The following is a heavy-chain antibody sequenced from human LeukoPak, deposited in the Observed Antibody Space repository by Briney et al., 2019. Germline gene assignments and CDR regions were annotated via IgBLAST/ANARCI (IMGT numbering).Heavy chain of an antibody. CDR2: ISSNGGST. J-gene: IGHJ3*02. CDR3: ARWMATSMSDAFDI. Sequence: PGGSLRLSCAASGFTFSSYAMHWVRQAPGKGLEYVSAISSNGGSTYYANSVKGRFTISRDNSKNTLYLQMGSLRAEDMAVYYCARWMATSMSDAFDIWGQGTMVTVSS. CDR1: GFTFSSYA. D-gene: IGHD5-24*01. V-gene: IGHV3-64*01.